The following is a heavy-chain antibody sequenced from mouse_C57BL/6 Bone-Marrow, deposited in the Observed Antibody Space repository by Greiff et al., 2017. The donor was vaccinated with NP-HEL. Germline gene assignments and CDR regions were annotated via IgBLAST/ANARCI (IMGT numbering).Heavy chain of an antibody. CDR1: GYTFTDYY. Sequence: QVQLQQSGAELVRPGASVKLSCKASGYTFTDYYISWVKQRPGQGLEWIASIYPGGGNTYYNENVKGEATITTEKSSSNAYMQRSSLTSEDSAVYFCARDGDGDYGFDDWGKGTTLTVSS. J-gene: IGHJ2*01. CDR2: IYPGGGNT. V-gene: IGHV1-76*01. CDR3: ARDGDGDYGFDD. D-gene: IGHD2-13*01.